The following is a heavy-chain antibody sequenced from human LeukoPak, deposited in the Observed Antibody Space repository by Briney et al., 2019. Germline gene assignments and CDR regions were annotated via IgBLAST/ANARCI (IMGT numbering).Heavy chain of an antibody. CDR3: ASEDTAMGDNWFDP. CDR1: GGTFSSYA. V-gene: IGHV1-69*04. J-gene: IGHJ5*02. D-gene: IGHD5-18*01. CDR2: IIPILGIA. Sequence: GASVKVSCKASGGTFSSYAISWVRQAPGQGLEWMGRIIPILGIANYAQKFQGRVTITADKSTSTAYMELSSLRSEDTAVYYCASEDTAMGDNWFDPWGQGTLVTVSS.